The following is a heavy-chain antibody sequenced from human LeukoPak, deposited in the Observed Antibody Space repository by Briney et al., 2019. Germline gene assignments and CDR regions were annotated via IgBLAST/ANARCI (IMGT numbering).Heavy chain of an antibody. CDR2: IYYSGST. CDR1: GGSISSYY. CDR3: ARGVHYYDSSGYFDY. Sequence: SETLSLTCTVSGGSISSYYWSWIRQPPGKGLEWIGYIYYSGSTNYNPSHKSRVTISVDTSKNQFSLKLSSVTAADTAVYYCARGVHYYDSSGYFDYWGQGTLVTVSS. J-gene: IGHJ4*02. V-gene: IGHV4-59*01. D-gene: IGHD3-22*01.